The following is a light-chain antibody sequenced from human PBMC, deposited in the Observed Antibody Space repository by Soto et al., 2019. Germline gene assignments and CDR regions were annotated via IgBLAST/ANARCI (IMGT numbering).Light chain of an antibody. CDR1: PSVTNY. Sequence: IVLTQSPATLSLSPVSRATLSCRASPSVTNYLAWYQQEPGQPPRLLIYGAFNRAAGIPARFSGSGSGTDFTLTISSLEPEDSAVYYCQQRNIWPPVTFGQGTRLEI. V-gene: IGKV3-11*01. J-gene: IGKJ5*01. CDR3: QQRNIWPPVT. CDR2: GAF.